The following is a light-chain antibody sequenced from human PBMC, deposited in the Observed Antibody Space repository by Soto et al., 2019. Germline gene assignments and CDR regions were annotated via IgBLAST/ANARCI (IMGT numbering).Light chain of an antibody. CDR3: YSFRTTSSDV. V-gene: IGLV2-14*01. J-gene: IGLJ1*01. CDR1: RSDVGAYDY. Sequence: QSALPQPASLSGSPGQSITISCTGTRSDVGAYDYVSWCQQHSGKAPKLMISEVTHRPSGVSNRFYVPKSGNTAYLTISGLQVEDEAEYVCYSFRTTSSDVVGTGTKVNV. CDR2: EVT.